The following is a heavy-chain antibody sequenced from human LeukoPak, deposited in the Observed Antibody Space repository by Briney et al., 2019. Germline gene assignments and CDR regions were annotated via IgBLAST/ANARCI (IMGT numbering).Heavy chain of an antibody. CDR3: ARGAIWFGELTQFAP. CDR2: ISTGGSP. D-gene: IGHD3-10*01. V-gene: IGHV4-4*07. CDR1: SGSISKYY. Sequence: SETLSLTCNVSSGSISKYYCSLIRHPSPNRLDCIGRISTGGSPNYNPSLKSRVTMSVDTSKNQFSLKLSSVTAADTAVYYCARGAIWFGELTQFAPWGQGTLVTVSS. J-gene: IGHJ5*02.